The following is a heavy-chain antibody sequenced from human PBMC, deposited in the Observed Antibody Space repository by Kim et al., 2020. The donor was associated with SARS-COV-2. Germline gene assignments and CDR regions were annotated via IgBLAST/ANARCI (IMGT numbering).Heavy chain of an antibody. V-gene: IGHV4-4*07. D-gene: IGHD3-22*01. CDR2: IYTSGST. J-gene: IGHJ6*02. CDR1: GGSISSYY. CDR3: ARDSDSSGYYPGYYYGMDV. Sequence: SETLSLTCTVSGGSISSYYWSWIRQPAGKGLEWIGRIYTSGSTNYNPSLKSRVTMSVDTSKNQFSLKLSSVTAADTAVYYCARDSDSSGYYPGYYYGMDVWGQGTTVTVSS.